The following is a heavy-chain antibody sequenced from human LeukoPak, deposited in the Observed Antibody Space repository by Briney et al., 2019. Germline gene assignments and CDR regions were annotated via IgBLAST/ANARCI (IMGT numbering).Heavy chain of an antibody. V-gene: IGHV1-18*01. CDR1: GYTFTSYG. D-gene: IGHD2-2*01. CDR2: ISAYNGNT. J-gene: IGHJ5*02. CDR3: ARGYCSSTSCYEGWFDP. Sequence: ASVTVSCKASGYTFTSYGISWVRQAPGQGLEWMGWISAYNGNTNYAQKLQGRVTMTTDTSTSTAYMELRSLRSDDTAVYYCARGYCSSTSCYEGWFDPWGQGTLVTVSS.